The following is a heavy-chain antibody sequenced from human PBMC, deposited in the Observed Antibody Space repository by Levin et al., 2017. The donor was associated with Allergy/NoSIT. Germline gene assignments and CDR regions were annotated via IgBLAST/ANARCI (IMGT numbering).Heavy chain of an antibody. CDR2: IKSKTDGGTT. CDR1: GFTFSNAW. Sequence: PGESLKISCAASGFTFSNAWMSWVRQAPGKGLEWVGRIKSKTDGGTTDYAAPVKGRFTISRDDSKNTLYLKMNSLKTEDTAVYYCTTPIVYDYVWGSYRIDYWGQGTLVTVSS. J-gene: IGHJ4*02. V-gene: IGHV3-15*01. D-gene: IGHD3-16*02. CDR3: TTPIVYDYVWGSYRIDY.